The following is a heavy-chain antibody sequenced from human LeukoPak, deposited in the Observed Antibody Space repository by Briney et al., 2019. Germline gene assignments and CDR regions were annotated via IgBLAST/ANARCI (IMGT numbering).Heavy chain of an antibody. V-gene: IGHV3-7*03. CDR3: AREFVVEPKSSFDH. J-gene: IGHJ4*02. Sequence: GGSLRLSCAASGFTLGDFWMSWVRQAPGKGLEWVANINQGGDSLSYVTSVRGRFTISRDNAKNALFLQMSSLRAEDTAIYYCAREFVVEPKSSFDHWGQGTLVTVSS. CDR1: GFTLGDFW. D-gene: IGHD2-21*01. CDR2: INQGGDSL.